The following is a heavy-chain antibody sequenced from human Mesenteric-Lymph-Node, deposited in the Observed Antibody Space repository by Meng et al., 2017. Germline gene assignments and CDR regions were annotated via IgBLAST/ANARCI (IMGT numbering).Heavy chain of an antibody. V-gene: IGHV1-2*06. Sequence: ASVKVSCQASGYTFTGYYMHWVRQAPGQGREWMGRIKPNSGGTNYAQKFQGRVTMTRDTSISTAYMELSSLRSDDTALYFCARDQDGYNDFDYWGQGTLVTVSS. CDR2: IKPNSGGT. D-gene: IGHD5-24*01. J-gene: IGHJ4*02. CDR3: ARDQDGYNDFDY. CDR1: GYTFTGYY.